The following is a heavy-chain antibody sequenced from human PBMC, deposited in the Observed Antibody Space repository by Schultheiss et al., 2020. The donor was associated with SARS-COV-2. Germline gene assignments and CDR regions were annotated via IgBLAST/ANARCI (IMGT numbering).Heavy chain of an antibody. Sequence: GGSLRLSCDASGFSVRNAWMTWVHQAPGRGLEWVGRIKRKTDGGTTDYAAPVKGRFTISRDNAKNSVYLQMNSLRAEDTAVYYCAKDRYCTTISCPTDYWGQGTLVTVSS. J-gene: IGHJ4*02. CDR2: IKRKTDGGTT. CDR1: GFSVRNAW. V-gene: IGHV3-15*01. D-gene: IGHD2-21*01. CDR3: AKDRYCTTISCPTDY.